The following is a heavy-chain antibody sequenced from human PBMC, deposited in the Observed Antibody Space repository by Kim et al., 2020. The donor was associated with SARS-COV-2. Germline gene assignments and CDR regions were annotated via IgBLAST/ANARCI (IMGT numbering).Heavy chain of an antibody. V-gene: IGHV1-69*13. Sequence: SVKVSCKASGSTFSSYAFSWVRQAPGQGLEWMGGIIPKFGTARYAEIFQGRVTITADESTSSTYLEMSSLTSDDTAVFYCVRKPAIVGATTLSYYGVDVWGHGTMVTVSS. D-gene: IGHD1-26*01. CDR2: IIPKFGTA. J-gene: IGHJ6*02. CDR1: GSTFSSYA. CDR3: VRKPAIVGATTLSYYGVDV.